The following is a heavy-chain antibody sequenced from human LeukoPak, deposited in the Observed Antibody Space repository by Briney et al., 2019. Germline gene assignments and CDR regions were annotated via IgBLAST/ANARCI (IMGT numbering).Heavy chain of an antibody. J-gene: IGHJ4*02. V-gene: IGHV4-59*12. CDR3: ARDGYYYDSSGYYEKMYYFDY. Sequence: SETLSLTCTVSGDSISSYYWSWIRQPPGKGLEWIGYIYYSGSTNYNPSLKSRVTISVDTSKNQLSLKLSSVTAADTAVYYCARDGYYYDSSGYYEKMYYFDYWGQGTLVTVSS. CDR1: GDSISSYY. CDR2: IYYSGST. D-gene: IGHD3-22*01.